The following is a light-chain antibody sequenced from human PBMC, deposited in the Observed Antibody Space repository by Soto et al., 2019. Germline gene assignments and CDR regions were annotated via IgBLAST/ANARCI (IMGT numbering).Light chain of an antibody. CDR1: QGISNF. V-gene: IGKV1-27*01. CDR2: AAS. J-gene: IGKJ1*01. CDR3: QKYNSAPWT. Sequence: DIQMTQSPSSLSASVGDRVTITCRASQGISNFLAWHQQKPGKVPKLLIYAASTLQSGVPSRFSGSGSGIDFTLTITSLQPEDVATYYCQKYNSAPWTFGQGTKVEIK.